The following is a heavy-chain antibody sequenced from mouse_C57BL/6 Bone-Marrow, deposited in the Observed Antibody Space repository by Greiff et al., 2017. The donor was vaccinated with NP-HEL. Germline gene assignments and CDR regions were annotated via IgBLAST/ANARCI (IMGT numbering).Heavy chain of an antibody. J-gene: IGHJ4*01. CDR1: GYTFTSYW. D-gene: IGHD1-1*01. Sequence: VQLQQSGAELVMPGASVKLSCKASGYTFTSYWMHWVKQRPGQGLEWIGEIDPSDSYTNYNQKFKGKSTLTVDKSSSTAYMQLSSLTSEDSAVYYCARITTGRALDYWGQGTSVTVSS. CDR3: ARITTGRALDY. V-gene: IGHV1-69*01. CDR2: IDPSDSYT.